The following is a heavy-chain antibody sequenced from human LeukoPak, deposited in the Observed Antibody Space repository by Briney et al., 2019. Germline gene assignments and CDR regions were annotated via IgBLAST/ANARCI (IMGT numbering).Heavy chain of an antibody. CDR3: AKAGNWNDADGAFDI. Sequence: GRSLRLSCAASGFTFDDYAMHWVRQAPGKGLEWVSGISWNSGSIGYADSVKGRFTISRDNAKNSLYLQMNSLRAEDMALYYCAKAGNWNDADGAFDIWGQGTMVTVSS. V-gene: IGHV3-9*03. D-gene: IGHD1-1*01. J-gene: IGHJ3*02. CDR1: GFTFDDYA. CDR2: ISWNSGSI.